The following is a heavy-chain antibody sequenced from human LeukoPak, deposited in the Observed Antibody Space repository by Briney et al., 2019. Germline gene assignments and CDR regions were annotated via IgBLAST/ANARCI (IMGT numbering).Heavy chain of an antibody. J-gene: IGHJ4*02. V-gene: IGHV3-33*01. CDR3: ARGGPEWPLDY. CDR2: IWYDGSNT. Sequence: GGSLRLSCAASGFSFNTYGMLWVRQAPGKGLECVAVIWYDGSNTYYADSVKGRFTISRDNSKNTLFLQMNRLRAEDTAVYYCARGGPEWPLDYWGQGTLVTVSS. CDR1: GFSFNTYG. D-gene: IGHD3-3*01.